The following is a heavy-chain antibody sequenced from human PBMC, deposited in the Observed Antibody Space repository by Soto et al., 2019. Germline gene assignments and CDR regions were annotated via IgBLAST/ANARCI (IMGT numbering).Heavy chain of an antibody. CDR3: AKGGLHNWFDS. CDR2: ITSSGGTT. D-gene: IGHD1-26*01. J-gene: IGHJ5*01. CDR1: AFTFSTYG. V-gene: IGHV3-23*01. Sequence: PGGSLRLSCAASAFTFSTYGMSWVRQAPGKGLEWVSSITSSGGTTYYADSVKGRFTISRDNSEDTLYLQMNSLRAEDTAIYYCAKGGLHNWFDSWGPGTLVTVSS.